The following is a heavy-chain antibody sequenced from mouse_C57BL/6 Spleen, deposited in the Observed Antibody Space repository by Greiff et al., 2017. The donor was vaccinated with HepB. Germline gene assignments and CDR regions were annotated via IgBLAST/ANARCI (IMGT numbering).Heavy chain of an antibody. V-gene: IGHV1-53*01. CDR2: INPSNGGT. Sequence: QVQLQQPGTELVKPGASVKLSCKASGYTFTSYWMHWVKQRPGQGLEWIGNINPSNGGTNYNEKFKSKATLTVAKSSSTAYMQLSSLTSEDSAVYYCARERSGYVAWFAYWGQGTLVTVSA. D-gene: IGHD3-2*02. CDR1: GYTFTSYW. J-gene: IGHJ3*01. CDR3: ARERSGYVAWFAY.